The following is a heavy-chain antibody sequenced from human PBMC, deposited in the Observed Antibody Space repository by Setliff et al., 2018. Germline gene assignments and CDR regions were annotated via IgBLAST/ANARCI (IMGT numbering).Heavy chain of an antibody. V-gene: IGHV1-24*01. CDR3: ATADVIIAAAGNSKYILDY. Sequence: GASVKVSCKVSGYTLTELSMHWVRQAPGKGLEWMGGFDPEDGETIYAQKFQGRVTMTEDTSTDTAYMELSSLRSEDTAVYYCATADVIIAAAGNSKYILDYWGQGTLVTVS. CDR2: FDPEDGET. CDR1: GYTLTELS. J-gene: IGHJ4*02. D-gene: IGHD6-13*01.